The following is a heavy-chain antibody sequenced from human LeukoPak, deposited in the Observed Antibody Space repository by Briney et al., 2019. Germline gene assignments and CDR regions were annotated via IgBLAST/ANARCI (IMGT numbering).Heavy chain of an antibody. Sequence: GESLKISCKASGYSFTSYWIGWVRQMPGKGQEWMGLIYPHDSDTKYSPSFQGQVTISADKSISTAYLQWSSLKASDTAIYYCAGHAGEYMYGSGYCSYYYLDVWGKGTTVTVSS. CDR3: AGHAGEYMYGSGYCSYYYLDV. J-gene: IGHJ6*03. D-gene: IGHD5-18*01. V-gene: IGHV5-51*01. CDR1: GYSFTSYW. CDR2: IYPHDSDT.